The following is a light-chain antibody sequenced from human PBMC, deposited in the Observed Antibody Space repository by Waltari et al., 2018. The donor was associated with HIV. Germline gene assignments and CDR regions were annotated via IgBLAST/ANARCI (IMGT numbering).Light chain of an antibody. J-gene: IGLJ2*01. V-gene: IGLV3-25*03. CDR2: NDH. CDR1: ALPSQQ. Sequence: SYDLTQPPSVSVSPGQTAEITCSGDALPSQQCQWYQQKPGQAPILMIYNDHERPSGIPERFSGSTSGTTVTLTISGVQAEDEADYYCQSTDISGTLVVFGGGTKLTVL. CDR3: QSTDISGTLVV.